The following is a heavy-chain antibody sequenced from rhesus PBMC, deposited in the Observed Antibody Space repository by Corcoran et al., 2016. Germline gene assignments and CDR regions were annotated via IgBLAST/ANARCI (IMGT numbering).Heavy chain of an antibody. D-gene: IGHD6-25*01. CDR1: GYSISSGYD. CDR3: ARDGGSWKGYFDY. CDR2: IYGSSGST. Sequence: QVQLQESGPGVVKPSETLSLTCAVSGYSISSGYDWSWIRHPPGKGLEWIGYIYGSSGSTNYNPSPKNRVTISKDTSKNQCSLKLSSVTAADTAVYYCARDGGSWKGYFDYWGQGVLVTVSS. J-gene: IGHJ4*01. V-gene: IGHV4-76*01.